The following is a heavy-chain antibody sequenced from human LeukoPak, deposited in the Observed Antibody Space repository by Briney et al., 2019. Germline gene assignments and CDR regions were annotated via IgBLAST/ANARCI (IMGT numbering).Heavy chain of an antibody. CDR1: GVTFSSSA. Sequence: GGSLRLSCAASGVTFSSSAISWVRQAPGKGLEWVSGIGAAGSPTIYADFVKGRFTISRDNSKNTLFLQMNSLRAEDTALYYCAKGYVSTGFFDSWGQGTLVTVSS. J-gene: IGHJ4*02. V-gene: IGHV3-23*01. CDR2: IGAAGSPT. CDR3: AKGYVSTGFFDS. D-gene: IGHD3-16*01.